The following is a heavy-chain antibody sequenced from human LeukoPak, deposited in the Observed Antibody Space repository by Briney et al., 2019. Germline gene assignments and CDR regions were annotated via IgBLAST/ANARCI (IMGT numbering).Heavy chain of an antibody. CDR1: GYTFTGYS. J-gene: IGHJ5*02. V-gene: IGHV1-2*04. CDR3: ARQMRYCSSTSCYGNWFDP. D-gene: IGHD2-2*01. Sequence: ASVKVSCKASGYTFTGYSMHWVRQAPGQGLEWMGWINPNSGGTNYAQKFQGWVTMTRDTSISTAYMELSRLRSDDTAVYYCARQMRYCSSTSCYGNWFDPWGQGTLVTVSS. CDR2: INPNSGGT.